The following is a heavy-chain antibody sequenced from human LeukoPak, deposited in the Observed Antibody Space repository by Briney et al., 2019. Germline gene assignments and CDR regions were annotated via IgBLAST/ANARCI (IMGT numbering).Heavy chain of an antibody. J-gene: IGHJ6*02. Sequence: GGSLRLSCAASGFTFSNAWMSWVRQAPGKGLEWVSSISSSSSYIYYADSVKGRFTISRDNAKNSLYLQMNSLRAEDTAVYYCARDRWLRLPYYYYGMDVWGQGTTVTVSS. CDR3: ARDRWLRLPYYYYGMDV. CDR2: ISSSSSYI. CDR1: GFTFSNAW. D-gene: IGHD5-12*01. V-gene: IGHV3-21*01.